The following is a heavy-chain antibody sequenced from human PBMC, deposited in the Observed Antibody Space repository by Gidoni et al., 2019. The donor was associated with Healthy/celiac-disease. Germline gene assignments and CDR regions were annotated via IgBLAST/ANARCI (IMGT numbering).Heavy chain of an antibody. CDR3: PSLARALAFDF. V-gene: IGHV3-15*01. CDR1: GFTSNNAW. Sequence: EVQLVESGGGLVKPGGSLRLSCAASGFTSNNAWMGWFRQAPGKGLGWVGRNKNKTGGGTTGYASPGKGRITISRDESKNPLYLEMDRLKTEDTAVYYFPSLARALAFDFWGQGTMVTVSS. J-gene: IGHJ3*01. CDR2: NKNKTGGGTT.